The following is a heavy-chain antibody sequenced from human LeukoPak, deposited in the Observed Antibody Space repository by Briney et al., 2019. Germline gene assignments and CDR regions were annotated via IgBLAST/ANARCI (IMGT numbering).Heavy chain of an antibody. CDR2: INPNSGGT. J-gene: IGHJ4*02. Sequence: ASVKVSCKASGYTFTGYYMHWVRQAPGQGLEWMGWINPNSGGTNSAQKFQGRVTMTRDTSISTAYMELRSLRSDDTAVYYCARGLYYGGNSGNDYWGQGTLVTVSS. CDR3: ARGLYYGGNSGNDY. V-gene: IGHV1-2*02. CDR1: GYTFTGYY. D-gene: IGHD4-23*01.